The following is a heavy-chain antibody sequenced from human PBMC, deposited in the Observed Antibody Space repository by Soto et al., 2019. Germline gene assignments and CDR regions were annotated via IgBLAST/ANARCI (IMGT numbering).Heavy chain of an antibody. V-gene: IGHV4-31*03. CDR3: AMAYWSGGSCSTAHFDY. CDR1: GGSISSGGYY. J-gene: IGHJ4*01. CDR2: IYYSGST. D-gene: IGHD2-15*01. Sequence: SETLSLTCTVSGGSISSGGYYWSWIRQHPGKGLEWIGYIYYSGSTYYNPSLKSRVTISVDTSKNQFSLKLSSVTAADTAVYYCAMAYWSGGSCSTAHFDYWGHGTLVTVSS.